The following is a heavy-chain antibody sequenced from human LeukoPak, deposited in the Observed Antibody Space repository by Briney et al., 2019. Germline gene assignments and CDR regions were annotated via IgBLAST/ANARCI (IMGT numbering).Heavy chain of an antibody. V-gene: IGHV1-69*13. J-gene: IGHJ6*04. D-gene: IGHD3-10*01. CDR2: IIPIFGTA. CDR3: ARVFYGSGTYYYYGMDV. CDR1: GGTLSSYA. Sequence: GASVKVSCKASGGTLSSYAISWVRQAPGQGLEWMGGIIPIFGTANYAQKFQGRVTITADESTSTAYMELSSLRSEDTAVYYCARVFYGSGTYYYYGMDVWGKGTTVAVSS.